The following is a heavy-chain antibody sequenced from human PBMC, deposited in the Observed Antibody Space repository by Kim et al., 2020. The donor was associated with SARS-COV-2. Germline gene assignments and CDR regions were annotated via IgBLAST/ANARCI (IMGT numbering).Heavy chain of an antibody. CDR1: GGSFSGYY. J-gene: IGHJ4*02. Sequence: SETLSLTCAVYGGSFSGYYWSWIRQPPGKGLEWIGEINHSGSTNYNPSLKSRVTISVDTSKNQFSLKLSSVTAADTAVYYCARRVGAILGVDYWGQGTLVTVSS. D-gene: IGHD1-26*01. V-gene: IGHV4-34*01. CDR2: INHSGST. CDR3: ARRVGAILGVDY.